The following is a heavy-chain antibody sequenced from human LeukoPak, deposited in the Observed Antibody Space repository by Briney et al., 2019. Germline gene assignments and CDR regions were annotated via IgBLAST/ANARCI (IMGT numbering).Heavy chain of an antibody. CDR2: ISGGGGST. D-gene: IGHD2-2*01. CDR3: ARVRYCSSTSCFWLDY. V-gene: IGHV3-23*01. CDR1: GFTFSSYG. Sequence: GGSLRLSCAASGFTFSSYGMSWVRQAPGKGLEWVSAISGGGGSTYYADSVKGRFTISRDNAKNSLYLQMNSLRAEDTAVYYCARVRYCSSTSCFWLDYWGQGTLVTVSS. J-gene: IGHJ4*02.